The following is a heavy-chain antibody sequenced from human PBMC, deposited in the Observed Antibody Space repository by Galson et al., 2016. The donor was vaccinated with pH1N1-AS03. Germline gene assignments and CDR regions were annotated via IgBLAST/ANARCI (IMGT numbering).Heavy chain of an antibody. J-gene: IGHJ5*02. V-gene: IGHV3-11*01. CDR1: GFTFGDNH. CDR3: VKDLWMTLDLTA. Sequence: SLRLSCAASGFTFGDNHMSWIRQAPGRGLEYIGYISESGSGTVYRDSVKGRFTISRDNAKNSLYLQMNSLRAEDTAIYYCVKDLWMTLDLTAWGQGTLVTVSS. CDR2: ISESGSGT. D-gene: IGHD3-9*01.